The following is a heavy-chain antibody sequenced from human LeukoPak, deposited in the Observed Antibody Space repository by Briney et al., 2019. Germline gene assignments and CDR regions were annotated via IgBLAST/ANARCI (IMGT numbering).Heavy chain of an antibody. CDR3: AKGSPYSSGWFLSPFDY. Sequence: GGSLRLSCAASGFTFSTYDMNWVRQAPGKGLEWVSGISGSGTSTHYAGSAKGRFTISRDNAKNTLYLQMNSLRAEDTAVYYCAKGSPYSSGWFLSPFDYWGQGTLVTASS. V-gene: IGHV3-23*01. J-gene: IGHJ4*02. D-gene: IGHD6-19*01. CDR2: ISGSGTST. CDR1: GFTFSTYD.